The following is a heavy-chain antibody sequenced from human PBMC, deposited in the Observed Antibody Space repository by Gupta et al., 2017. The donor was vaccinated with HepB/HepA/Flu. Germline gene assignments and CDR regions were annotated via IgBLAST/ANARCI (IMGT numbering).Heavy chain of an antibody. D-gene: IGHD7-27*01. V-gene: IGHV3-23*01. J-gene: IGHJ4*02. CDR3: AKDLTGTYGDYFDY. Sequence: GRFTISRDNSKNTLYLQMHSLRAEDTALYYCAKDLTGTYGDYFDYWGQGTLVTVSS.